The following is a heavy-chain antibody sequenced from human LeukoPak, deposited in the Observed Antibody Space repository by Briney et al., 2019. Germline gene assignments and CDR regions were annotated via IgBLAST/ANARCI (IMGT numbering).Heavy chain of an antibody. J-gene: IGHJ1*01. D-gene: IGHD3-10*01. CDR1: GFTFSNYA. V-gene: IGHV3-23*01. CDR3: TTSWPKVREGDQ. CDR2: ISGSGDST. Sequence: GGSLRLSCAASGFTFSNYAMSWVRQAPGKGLEKISSISGSGDSTFHADSVKGRFTISRDNSKNTLYLQMNSLRAEDTAVYYCTTSWPKVREGDQWGQGTLVTVSS.